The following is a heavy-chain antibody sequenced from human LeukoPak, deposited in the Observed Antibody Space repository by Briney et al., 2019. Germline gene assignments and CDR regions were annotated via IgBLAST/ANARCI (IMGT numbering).Heavy chain of an antibody. J-gene: IGHJ4*02. Sequence: KPSETLSLTCTVSGGPISSYYWSWIRQPPGKGLEWIGYIYYSGSTNYNPSLKSRVTISVDTSKNQFSLKLSSVTAADTAVYYCATNIIVTGLIDYWGQGTLVSVSS. CDR2: IYYSGST. CDR3: ATNIIVTGLIDY. CDR1: GGPISSYY. V-gene: IGHV4-59*01. D-gene: IGHD2-21*02.